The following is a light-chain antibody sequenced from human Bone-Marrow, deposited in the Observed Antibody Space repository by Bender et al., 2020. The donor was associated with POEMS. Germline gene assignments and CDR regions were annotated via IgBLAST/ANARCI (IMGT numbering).Light chain of an antibody. CDR1: SSDVGGYNY. CDR2: DVS. V-gene: IGLV2-14*03. Sequence: QSALTQPASVSGSPGQSITISCTGTSSDVGGYNYVSWYQQHPGKAPKLMIYDVSNRPSGVSNRFSGSKSGNTASLTISGLQAEDEADYYCWSYAGSDTVVFGGGTKLTVL. J-gene: IGLJ2*01. CDR3: WSYAGSDTVV.